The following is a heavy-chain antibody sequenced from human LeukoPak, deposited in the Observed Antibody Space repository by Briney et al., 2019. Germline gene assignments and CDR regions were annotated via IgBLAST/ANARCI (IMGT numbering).Heavy chain of an antibody. CDR1: GGSFSGYY. Sequence: SETLSLTCAVYGGSFSGYYWSWLRQPPGKGLEWIGEINHSGSTNYNPSLKSRVTISVDTSKNQFSLKLSSVTAADTAVYYCARGSDSSGYYFWYFQHWGQGTLVTVSS. CDR2: INHSGST. CDR3: ARGSDSSGYYFWYFQH. D-gene: IGHD3-22*01. J-gene: IGHJ1*01. V-gene: IGHV4-34*01.